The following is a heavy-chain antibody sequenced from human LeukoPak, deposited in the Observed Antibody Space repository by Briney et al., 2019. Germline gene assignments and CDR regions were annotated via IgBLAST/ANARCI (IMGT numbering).Heavy chain of an antibody. CDR3: ATGGGEDYDYVWGSYRYKDY. CDR2: INPSGGST. Sequence: ASVKVSCKASGYTFTSYYRHWVRQAPGQGLEWMGIINPSGGSTSYAQKFQGRVTMTRDMSTSTVYMELSSLRSEDTAVYYCATGGGEDYDYVWGSYRYKDYWGQGTLVTVSS. CDR1: GYTFTSYY. V-gene: IGHV1-46*01. D-gene: IGHD3-16*02. J-gene: IGHJ4*02.